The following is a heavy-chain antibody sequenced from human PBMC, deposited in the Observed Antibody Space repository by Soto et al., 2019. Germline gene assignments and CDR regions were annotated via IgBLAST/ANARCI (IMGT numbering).Heavy chain of an antibody. Sequence: GGSLSLSCAASGFTFSNYGMHWFRQAPGKVLEWVAVISYDGSNKYYADSVKGRFTISRDNSKNTLYMQMNSLRAEDTAVYYCXXXXGYDFWSGNYXHYGMXFWGQGTXGNVS. CDR3: XXXXGYDFWSGNYXHYGMXF. CDR2: ISYDGSNK. J-gene: IGHJ6*01. CDR1: GFTFSNYG. D-gene: IGHD3-3*01. V-gene: IGHV3-30*03.